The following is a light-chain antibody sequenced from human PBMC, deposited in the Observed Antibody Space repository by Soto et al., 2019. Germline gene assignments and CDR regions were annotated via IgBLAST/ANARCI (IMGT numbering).Light chain of an antibody. J-gene: IGKJ3*01. Sequence: DIQMTQSPSSLSASVGDRVTITCRASQSISSSLNWYQQRPGKAPKLLIYAASSLHSGVPSRFSGSGSGTDFTLTISSLQPEDFATYYCQQSYSTPRVSFGPGTQVDLK. CDR1: QSISSS. CDR3: QQSYSTPRVS. CDR2: AAS. V-gene: IGKV1-39*01.